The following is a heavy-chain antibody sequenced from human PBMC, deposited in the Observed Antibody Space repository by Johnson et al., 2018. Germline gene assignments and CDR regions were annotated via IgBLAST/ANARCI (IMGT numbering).Heavy chain of an antibody. J-gene: IGHJ6*02. CDR3: AGLTRTFDFANFYGMDV. D-gene: IGHD3/OR15-3a*01. Sequence: QVQLQESGPGLMKPSETLSLTCTVSGGSISSYFWSWIRQPPGKGLEWIGYIYYTVTTNYNPSLKSRVTISVDTSKNQVSLNLRSVTAADTAVYYCAGLTRTFDFANFYGMDVWGQGTTVIVSS. CDR2: IYYTVTT. CDR1: GGSISSYF. V-gene: IGHV4-59*01.